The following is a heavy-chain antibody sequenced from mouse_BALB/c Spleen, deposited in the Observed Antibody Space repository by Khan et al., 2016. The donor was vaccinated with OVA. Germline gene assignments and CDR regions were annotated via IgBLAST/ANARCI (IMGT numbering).Heavy chain of an antibody. D-gene: IGHD1-2*01. Sequence: QVQLKQSGAELARPGASVKLSCKASGYTFTDYYINWVKQRTGQGLEWIGEISPGSGDTYYTEGFKGKATLTADKSSSTAYMQLSSLTSEDSAVCFCAMRNYFGYACAYWGQGTLVTVSA. V-gene: IGHV1-77*01. CDR3: AMRNYFGYACAY. CDR2: ISPGSGDT. J-gene: IGHJ3*01. CDR1: GYTFTDYY.